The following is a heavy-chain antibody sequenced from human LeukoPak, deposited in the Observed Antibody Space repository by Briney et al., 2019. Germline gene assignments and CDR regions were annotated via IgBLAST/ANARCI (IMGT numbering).Heavy chain of an antibody. CDR3: ARHSNYYYYMDV. Sequence: SETLSLTCTVSGDSISSTSSYWGWIRQPPGNGLEWIGNIYYSGSTFYNPSLKSRVTISVDTSKNQFSLKVTSVTAADTAVYYCARHSNYYYYMDVWGKGSTVTVSS. D-gene: IGHD2-2*01. CDR2: IYYSGST. CDR1: GDSISSTSSY. J-gene: IGHJ6*03. V-gene: IGHV4-39*01.